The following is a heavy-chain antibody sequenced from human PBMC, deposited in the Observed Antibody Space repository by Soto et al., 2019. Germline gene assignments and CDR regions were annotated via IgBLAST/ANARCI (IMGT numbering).Heavy chain of an antibody. V-gene: IGHV5-51*01. CDR2: IYPGDSGT. CDR3: ARPAYYGSGNYYFDY. D-gene: IGHD3-10*01. CDR1: GYNFISYW. Sequence: GESLKISCEASGYNFISYWIGWVRQMPGKGLEWMGTIYPGDSGTTHSPSFEGQVTISADKSIRTPYLQWSSLKASDTAMYYCARPAYYGSGNYYFDYWGQGTLVTVSS. J-gene: IGHJ4*02.